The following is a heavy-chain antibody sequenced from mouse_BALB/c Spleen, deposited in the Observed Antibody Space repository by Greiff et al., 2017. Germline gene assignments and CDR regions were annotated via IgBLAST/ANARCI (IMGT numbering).Heavy chain of an antibody. V-gene: IGHV5-4*02. Sequence: EEKLVESGGGLVKPGGSLKLSCAASGFTFSDYYMYWVRQTPEKRLEWVATISDGGSYTYYPDSVKGRFTISRDNAKNNLYLQMSSLKSEDTAMYYCARDGTRYAMDYWGQGTSVTVSS. D-gene: IGHD4-1*01. CDR2: ISDGGSYT. J-gene: IGHJ4*01. CDR3: ARDGTRYAMDY. CDR1: GFTFSDYY.